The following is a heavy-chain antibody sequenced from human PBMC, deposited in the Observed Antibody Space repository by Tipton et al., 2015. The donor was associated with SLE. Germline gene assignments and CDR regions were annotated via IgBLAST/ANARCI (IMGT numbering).Heavy chain of an antibody. V-gene: IGHV4-59*07. CDR3: AAYNSGSHAFHI. Sequence: TLSLTCSVSDGSITDFYWGWLRKPPGKGLQWIGFMFYIGNSEYNPSLKSRVTISIDTSKSQYSLNLTSVTAADTAVYYCAAYNSGSHAFHIWGQGTMVTVSS. CDR2: MFYIGNS. CDR1: DGSITDFY. J-gene: IGHJ3*02. D-gene: IGHD6-19*01.